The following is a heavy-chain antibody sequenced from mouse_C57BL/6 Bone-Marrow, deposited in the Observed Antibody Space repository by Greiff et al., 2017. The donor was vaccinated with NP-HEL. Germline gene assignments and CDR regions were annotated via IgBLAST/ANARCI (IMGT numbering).Heavy chain of an antibody. Sequence: LVESGAELVRPGASVKLSCTASGFNIKDDYMHWVKQRPEQGLEWIGWIDPENGDTEYASKFQGKATITADTSSNTAYLQLSSLTSEDTAVYYCTTFTTVVPSFAYWGQGTLVTVSA. CDR1: GFNIKDDY. CDR3: TTFTTVVPSFAY. D-gene: IGHD1-1*01. V-gene: IGHV14-4*01. J-gene: IGHJ3*01. CDR2: IDPENGDT.